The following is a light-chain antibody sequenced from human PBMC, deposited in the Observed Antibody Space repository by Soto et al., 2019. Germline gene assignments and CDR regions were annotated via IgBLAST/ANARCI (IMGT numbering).Light chain of an antibody. CDR2: LEGSGSY. CDR1: SGHSSYI. V-gene: IGLV4-60*02. J-gene: IGLJ3*02. Sequence: QRVLTQSSSASASLGSSVKLTCTLRSGHSSYIIAWHQQQPGKAPRYLMKLEGSGSYNKRSGVPDGFAGSSSGADRYLTISTLQFEDEADYYCETWDFNTRVFGGGTKLTVL. CDR3: ETWDFNTRV.